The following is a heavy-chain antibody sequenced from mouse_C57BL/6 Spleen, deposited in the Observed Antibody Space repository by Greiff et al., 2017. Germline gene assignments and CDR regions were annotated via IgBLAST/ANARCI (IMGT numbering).Heavy chain of an antibody. Sequence: VQLQQSGPELVKPGASVKISCKASGYSFTGYYMNWVKQSPEKSLEWIGEINPSTGGTTYNQKFKAKATLTVDKSSSTAYMQLKSLTSEDAAVYYCASGAGSDYDYVFAMDYWGQGASVTVSS. CDR2: INPSTGGT. CDR3: ASGAGSDYDYVFAMDY. V-gene: IGHV1-42*01. CDR1: GYSFTGYY. D-gene: IGHD2-4*01. J-gene: IGHJ4*01.